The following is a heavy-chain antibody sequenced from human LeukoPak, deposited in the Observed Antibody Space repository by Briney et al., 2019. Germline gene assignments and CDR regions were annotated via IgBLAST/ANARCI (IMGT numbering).Heavy chain of an antibody. J-gene: IGHJ4*02. CDR1: GYSFTSYW. Sequence: GESLKISCKGSGYSFTSYWISWVRQMPGKGLEWMGRIDPSDSYTTYSPSFQGHVTISADKSISTAYLQWSSLKASDTAMYYCASYYGSGSYYGYWGQGTLVTVSS. CDR3: ASYYGSGSYYGY. CDR2: IDPSDSYT. V-gene: IGHV5-10-1*01. D-gene: IGHD3-10*01.